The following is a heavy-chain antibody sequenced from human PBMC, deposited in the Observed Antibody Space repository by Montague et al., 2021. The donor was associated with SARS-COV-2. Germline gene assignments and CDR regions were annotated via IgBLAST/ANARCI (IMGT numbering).Heavy chain of an antibody. CDR2: INHSGST. D-gene: IGHD2-2*01. V-gene: IGHV4-34*01. Sequence: SETLSLTCAVYGGSFSDYYWSWICEPPGKGLEWIGEINHSGSTNYNSSLKSRVTISVDTSKNLFSLKLSSVTAADTAVSYCARSLMRVVPAATGHWEKDYYYYYMDVWGKGTMVTVSS. CDR3: ARSLMRVVPAATGHWEKDYYYYYMDV. CDR1: GGSFSDYY. J-gene: IGHJ6*03.